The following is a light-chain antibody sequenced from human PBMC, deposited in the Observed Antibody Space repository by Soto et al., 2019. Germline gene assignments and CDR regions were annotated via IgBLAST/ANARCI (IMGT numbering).Light chain of an antibody. Sequence: EILLTQSPATLSLSPGERATLSFRASQSFSSNLAWYQQKPGQAPRLLIYGASTRATGIPARFSGSGSGTEFTLTISSLQSEDFAVYYCQQYNKWPRTFGQGTKVDI. J-gene: IGKJ1*01. CDR2: GAS. V-gene: IGKV3-15*01. CDR3: QQYNKWPRT. CDR1: QSFSSN.